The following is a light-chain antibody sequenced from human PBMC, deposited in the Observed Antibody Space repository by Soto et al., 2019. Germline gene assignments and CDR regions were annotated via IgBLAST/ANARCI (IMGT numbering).Light chain of an antibody. V-gene: IGKV1D-13*01. J-gene: IGKJ5*01. CDR3: QQYNNWLPIT. CDR1: HGISSY. Sequence: AIHFTQSPSSLSASVGDRVSITCRASHGISSYLAWYQQKPGKAPKLLIYKASSLESGVPSRFSGSGSGTEFTLTISSLQSEDFALYYCQQYNNWLPITFGQGTRLEIK. CDR2: KAS.